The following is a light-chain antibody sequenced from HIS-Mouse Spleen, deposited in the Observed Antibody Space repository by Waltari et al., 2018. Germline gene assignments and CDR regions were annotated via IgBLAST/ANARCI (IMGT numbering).Light chain of an antibody. CDR1: ALPKKY. Sequence: SYELTQPPSVSVSPGQTARITCSGDALPKKYAYWYQQNSGQTPVLVIYEDSKRPPGIPERFSGSSSGTMATLTISGAQVDDEADYYCYSTDSSGNHRVFGGGTKLTVL. CDR3: YSTDSSGNHRV. V-gene: IGLV3-10*01. J-gene: IGLJ2*01. CDR2: EDS.